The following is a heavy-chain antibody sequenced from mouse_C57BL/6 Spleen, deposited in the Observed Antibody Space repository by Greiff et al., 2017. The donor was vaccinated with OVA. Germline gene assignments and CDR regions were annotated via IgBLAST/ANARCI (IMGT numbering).Heavy chain of an antibody. CDR1: GFTFSDYY. CDR3: ARSTYYGSSYEFAY. Sequence: EVHLVESGGGLVQPGGSLKLSCAASGFTFSDYYMYWVRQTPEKRLEWVAYISNGGGSTYYPDTVKGRFTISRDNAKNTLYLQMSRLKSEDTAMYYCARSTYYGSSYEFAYWGQGTLVTVSA. J-gene: IGHJ3*01. V-gene: IGHV5-12*01. CDR2: ISNGGGST. D-gene: IGHD1-1*01.